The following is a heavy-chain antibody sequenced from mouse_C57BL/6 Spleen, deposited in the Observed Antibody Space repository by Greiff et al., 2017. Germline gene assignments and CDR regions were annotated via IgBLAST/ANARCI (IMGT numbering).Heavy chain of an antibody. D-gene: IGHD1-1*01. V-gene: IGHV1-80*01. CDR1: GYAFSSYW. CDR3: ARSGYYYGSSYNWYFDV. CDR2: IYPGDGDT. J-gene: IGHJ1*03. Sequence: QVQLQQSGAELVKPGASVKISCKASGYAFSSYWMNWVKQRPGKGLEWIGQIYPGDGDTNYNGKFKGKATLTADKSSSTAYMQLSSLTTEDSAVYFCARSGYYYGSSYNWYFDVWGTGTTVTVSS.